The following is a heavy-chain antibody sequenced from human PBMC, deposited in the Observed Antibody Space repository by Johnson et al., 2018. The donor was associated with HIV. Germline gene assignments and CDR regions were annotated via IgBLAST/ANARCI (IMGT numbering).Heavy chain of an antibody. J-gene: IGHJ3*02. V-gene: IGHV3-30*04. CDR1: GFTFSSYA. Sequence: QVQLVESGGGVVQPGRSLRLSCAASGFTFSSYAMHWVRQAPGKGLEWVAVISYDGSNKYYADSVKGRFTISRDNSKNTLYLQMNSRRAEDTAVYYCARDVKVCAFDIWGQGTMVTVSS. D-gene: IGHD3-16*01. CDR2: ISYDGSNK. CDR3: ARDVKVCAFDI.